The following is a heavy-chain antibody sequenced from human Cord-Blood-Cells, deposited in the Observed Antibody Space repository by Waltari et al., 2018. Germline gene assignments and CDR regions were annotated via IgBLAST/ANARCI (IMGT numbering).Heavy chain of an antibody. V-gene: IGHV4-39*01. CDR1: GGPIRRSWYH. D-gene: IGHD2-2*02. Sequence: QLQLQESGPGPVKPSEPLSPHCNVPGGPIRRSWYHRGWIRQPPRKGLEWIGSIFYSGITYYNPSLKSRVTISVDTSKNHFSLKLSSVTAADTAVYYCARHCDIVVVPAAINAFDIWGQGTMVTVSS. J-gene: IGHJ3*02. CDR2: IFYSGIT. CDR3: ARHCDIVVVPAAINAFDI.